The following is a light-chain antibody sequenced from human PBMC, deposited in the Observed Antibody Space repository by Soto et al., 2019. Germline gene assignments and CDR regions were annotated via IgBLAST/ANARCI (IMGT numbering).Light chain of an antibody. V-gene: IGKV3-20*01. CDR3: QRYGSSPPFT. Sequence: EIVLTQSPGTLSLSPGERATLSCRASQRVSSSYLAWYQQKPGQAPRLLIYGASSRATGIPDRFSGSGSGTDVTLTISRLEPEDFAVYFCQRYGSSPPFTFGQWTKVEI. J-gene: IGKJ2*01. CDR1: QRVSSSY. CDR2: GAS.